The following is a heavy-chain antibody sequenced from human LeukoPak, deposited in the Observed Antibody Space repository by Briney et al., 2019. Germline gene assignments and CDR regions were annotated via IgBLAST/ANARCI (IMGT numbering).Heavy chain of an antibody. D-gene: IGHD1-26*01. Sequence: ASVKVSCKASGGTFSSYAISWVRQAPGQGLEWMGGIIPIFGTANYAQKFQGRVTITADKSTSTAYMELSSLRSEDTAVYYCAREGIVGATSRRGAFDIWGQGTMVTVSS. CDR2: IIPIFGTA. CDR3: AREGIVGATSRRGAFDI. J-gene: IGHJ3*02. V-gene: IGHV1-69*06. CDR1: GGTFSSYA.